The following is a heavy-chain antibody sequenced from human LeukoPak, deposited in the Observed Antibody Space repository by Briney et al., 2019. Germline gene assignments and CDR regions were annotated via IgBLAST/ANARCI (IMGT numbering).Heavy chain of an antibody. CDR3: ARESRRRGYPYGYPEY. Sequence: GGSLRLSCAASGFTVSTNYMSWVRQAPGEGLEWVSVIYSGGNTYYADSVKGRFTISRDNSKNTLYLQMDSLRAEDTAVYYCARESRRRGYPYGYPEYWGQGTLGTGS. J-gene: IGHJ4*01. V-gene: IGHV3-66*01. D-gene: IGHD5-18*01. CDR2: IYSGGNT. CDR1: GFTVSTNY.